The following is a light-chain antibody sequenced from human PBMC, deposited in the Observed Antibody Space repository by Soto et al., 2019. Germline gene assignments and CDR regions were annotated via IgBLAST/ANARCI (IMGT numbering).Light chain of an antibody. CDR1: QGIGVY. CDR2: AAS. Sequence: DIPMTQSPSSLSASLGDRVTITCRASQGIGVYLAWFQQKPGNVPKLLIYAASTLQSGVPSRFSGSGSGTDFTLTISSLQPEDVSTYYCQKYNSAPLTFGGGTKMEIK. CDR3: QKYNSAPLT. V-gene: IGKV1-27*01. J-gene: IGKJ4*01.